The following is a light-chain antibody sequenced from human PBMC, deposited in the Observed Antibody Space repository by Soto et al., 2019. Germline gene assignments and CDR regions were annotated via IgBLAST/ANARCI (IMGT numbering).Light chain of an antibody. CDR2: EVS. Sequence: QSVLTQPASVSGSPGQSITISCTGTSSDVGGYNYVSWYQQHPGKAPKLMIYEVSNRPSGVSNRFSGSRSGNTASLTISGLQAEDEGDYYCCSYVGSRTVVFGGGTQLTVL. J-gene: IGLJ2*01. CDR1: SSDVGGYNY. V-gene: IGLV2-14*01. CDR3: CSYVGSRTVV.